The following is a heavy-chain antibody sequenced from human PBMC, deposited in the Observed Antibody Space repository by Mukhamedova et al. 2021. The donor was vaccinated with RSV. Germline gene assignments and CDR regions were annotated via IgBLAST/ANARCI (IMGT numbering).Heavy chain of an antibody. J-gene: IGHJ4*02. V-gene: IGHV3-74*01. D-gene: IGHD3-3*01. CDR2: DGSST. CDR3: ARSYDFWSGYYTGGGAY. Sequence: DGSSTSYADSVKGRFTISRDNAKNTLYLQMNSLRAEDTAVYYCARSYDFWSGYYTGGGAYWGQGNLVTVSS.